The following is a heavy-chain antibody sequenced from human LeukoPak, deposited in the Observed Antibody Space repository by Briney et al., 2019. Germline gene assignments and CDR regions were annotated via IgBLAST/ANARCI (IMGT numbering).Heavy chain of an antibody. Sequence: GGSLRLSCAASGFTVSSNYMSWVRQAPWKGLEWVSVIYSGGSTYYADSVKGRFTISRDNSKNTLYLQMNSLRAEDTAVYYCARDSCSSTSCYVGTLGYWGQGTLVTVSS. CDR3: ARDSCSSTSCYVGTLGY. V-gene: IGHV3-66*01. CDR1: GFTVSSNY. D-gene: IGHD2-2*01. J-gene: IGHJ4*02. CDR2: IYSGGST.